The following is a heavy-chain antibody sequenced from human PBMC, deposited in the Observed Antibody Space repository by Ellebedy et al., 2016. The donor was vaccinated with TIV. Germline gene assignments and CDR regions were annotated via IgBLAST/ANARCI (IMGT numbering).Heavy chain of an antibody. Sequence: GESLKISCAASGFTFSNYAMHWVRQAPGKGLEWVAVISYDGNTKYYADSVQGRFTISRDDSKNTHYLQMNSLRAEDTAVYYCARLERAYSNSWYDFSGGDWGQGTLVTVSS. CDR1: GFTFSNYA. CDR3: ARLERAYSNSWYDFSGGD. CDR2: ISYDGNTK. V-gene: IGHV3-30-3*01. D-gene: IGHD6-13*01. J-gene: IGHJ4*02.